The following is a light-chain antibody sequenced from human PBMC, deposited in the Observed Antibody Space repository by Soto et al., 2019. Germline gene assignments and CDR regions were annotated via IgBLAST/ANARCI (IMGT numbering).Light chain of an antibody. CDR1: QGISNY. J-gene: IGKJ1*01. Sequence: DIQMTQSPSSLSASVGDRVTITCRASQGISNYLAWYQQKPGKVPKLLIYAASTLQSGVPPRFSGRGSGTDFTLTISSLKPEDVATYYCQKYNSAPRTFGQGTKGEIK. CDR2: AAS. V-gene: IGKV1-27*01. CDR3: QKYNSAPRT.